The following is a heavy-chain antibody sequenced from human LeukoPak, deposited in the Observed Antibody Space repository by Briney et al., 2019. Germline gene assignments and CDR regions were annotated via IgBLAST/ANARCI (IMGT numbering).Heavy chain of an antibody. D-gene: IGHD1-1*01. J-gene: IGHJ5*02. CDR2: INTVGGT. V-gene: IGHV4-4*07. CDR3: ARDYFESTWNDEVLDP. CDR1: GFTFSSYG. Sequence: GSLRLSCAASGFTFSSYGMSWLRQPAGKGLEWIGRINTVGGTNYNPSLKSRVTISLDTPKNQFSLKLNSVTPADTAVYYCARDYFESTWNDEVLDPWGQGTLVTVSS.